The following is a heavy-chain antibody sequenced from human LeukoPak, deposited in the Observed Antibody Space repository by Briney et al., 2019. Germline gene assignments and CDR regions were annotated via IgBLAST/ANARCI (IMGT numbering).Heavy chain of an antibody. CDR2: INPNSGGT. Sequence: ASVKVSCKASGYTFTGYYMHWVRQAPGQGLEWMGRINPNSGGTNYAQKFQGRVTMTRDMSISTVYMELSRLRSDDTAVYYCATLIAVAGPRVLGGGDFDYWGQGTLVTVSS. V-gene: IGHV1-2*06. D-gene: IGHD6-19*01. CDR1: GYTFTGYY. CDR3: ATLIAVAGPRVLGGGDFDY. J-gene: IGHJ4*02.